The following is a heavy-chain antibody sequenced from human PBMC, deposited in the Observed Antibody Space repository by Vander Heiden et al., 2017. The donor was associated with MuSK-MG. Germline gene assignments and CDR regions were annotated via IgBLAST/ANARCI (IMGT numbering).Heavy chain of an antibody. CDR2: INHSGST. CDR3: ARREYCSGGSCYPFGY. CDR1: GGSFSGYY. Sequence: QVQLQQWGAGLLKPSETLSLTCAVYGGSFSGYYWSWIRQPPGKGLEWIGEINHSGSTNYNPSLKSRVTISVDTSKNQFSLKLSSVTAADTAVYYCARREYCSGGSCYPFGYWGQGTLVTVSS. V-gene: IGHV4-34*01. D-gene: IGHD2-15*01. J-gene: IGHJ4*02.